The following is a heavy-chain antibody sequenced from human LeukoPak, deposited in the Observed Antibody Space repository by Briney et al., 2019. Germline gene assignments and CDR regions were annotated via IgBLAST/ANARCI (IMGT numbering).Heavy chain of an antibody. J-gene: IGHJ6*03. Sequence: SETLSLTCAVYGVSFSGYYWSWLRQPPGKGLECIGEINHSGSTNYNPSLKSRVTISVDTSKNQFSLKLSSVTAADTAVYYCAIGEADYYHYYMDVWGKGTTVTVSS. D-gene: IGHD6-13*01. CDR3: AIGEADYYHYYMDV. V-gene: IGHV4-34*01. CDR1: GVSFSGYY. CDR2: INHSGST.